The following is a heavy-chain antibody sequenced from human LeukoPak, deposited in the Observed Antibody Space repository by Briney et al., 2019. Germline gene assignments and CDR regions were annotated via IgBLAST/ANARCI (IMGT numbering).Heavy chain of an antibody. J-gene: IGHJ4*02. D-gene: IGHD2-2*01. CDR3: TTRRLYCTSSTCSRSQVAY. CDR1: GFTLSNAW. V-gene: IGHV3-15*01. CDR2: IKGKTDGGTR. Sequence: GGRLRLSCAASGFTLSNAWVSWVRQAPGKGLEWVGRIKGKTDGGTRDYAAPVKGRFTISRDDSKNTLDLQMNSLKTEDTAVYYCTTRRLYCTSSTCSRSQVAYWGQGTLVTVSS.